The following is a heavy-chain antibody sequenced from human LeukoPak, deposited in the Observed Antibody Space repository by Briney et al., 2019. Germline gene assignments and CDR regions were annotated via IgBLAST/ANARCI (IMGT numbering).Heavy chain of an antibody. CDR2: IYPVDSET. J-gene: IGHJ4*02. CDR3: ASGDSSGHYRLPTEAY. Sequence: GGSLQISSKGSGYLYTTYWIGGVRQVPGKGREWRGIIYPVDSETKYSPSFEGQVSISADKSINTAYLQWSNLRASDSAMYYCASGDSSGHYRLPTEAYWGQGTLVTVSS. V-gene: IGHV5-51*01. D-gene: IGHD3-22*01. CDR1: GYLYTTYW.